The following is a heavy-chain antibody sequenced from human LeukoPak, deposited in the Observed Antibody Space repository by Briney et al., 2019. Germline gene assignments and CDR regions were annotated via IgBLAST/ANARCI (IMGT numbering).Heavy chain of an antibody. V-gene: IGHV3-33*01. CDR3: ARLGAIGDYYDSSGYYSSFDY. D-gene: IGHD3-22*01. J-gene: IGHJ4*02. CDR2: IWYDGSNK. Sequence: PGGSLRLSRAASGFTFSSYGMHWVRPAPGKGREWGAVIWYDGSNKYYADSVKGRLPISRDNSQNTLYLQMNSLRAEDTAVYYCARLGAIGDYYDSSGYYSSFDYWGQGTLVTVSS. CDR1: GFTFSSYG.